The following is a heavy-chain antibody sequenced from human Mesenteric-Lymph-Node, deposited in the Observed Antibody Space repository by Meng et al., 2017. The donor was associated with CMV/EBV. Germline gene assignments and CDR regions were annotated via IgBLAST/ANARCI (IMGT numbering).Heavy chain of an antibody. CDR1: GGTFSSYA. CDR2: IIPILGIA. V-gene: IGHV1-69*10. J-gene: IGHJ6*02. D-gene: IGHD4-11*01. CDR3: ARAGIRVTTIAYYYYYGMDV. Sequence: SVKVSCKASGGTFSSYAISWVRQAPGQGLEWMGGIIPILGIANYAQKFQGRVTITADKSTSTAYMELSSLRSEDTAVYYCARAGIRVTTIAYYYYYGMDVWGQGTTVTVSS.